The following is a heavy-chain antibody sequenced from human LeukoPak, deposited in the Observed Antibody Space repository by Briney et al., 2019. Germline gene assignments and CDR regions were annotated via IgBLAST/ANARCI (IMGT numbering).Heavy chain of an antibody. V-gene: IGHV3-23*01. D-gene: IGHD6-19*01. CDR3: ARSSGYSSGWYIRGFDGFDY. CDR1: GFAFSNYV. Sequence: GGSLRLSCAASGFAFSNYVMTWVRQAPGKGLEWVSAIGGSGDRTYYADSVKGRFTISRDNSKNTLYLQMNSLRAEDTAVYYCARSSGYSSGWYIRGFDGFDYWGQGTLVTVSS. CDR2: IGGSGDRT. J-gene: IGHJ4*02.